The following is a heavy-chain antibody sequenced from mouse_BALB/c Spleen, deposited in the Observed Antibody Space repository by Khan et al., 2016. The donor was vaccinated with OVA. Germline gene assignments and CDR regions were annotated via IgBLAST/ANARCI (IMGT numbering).Heavy chain of an antibody. V-gene: IGHV2-9*02. CDR2: LWAGGST. Sequence: VQLQQSGPGLVAPSQSLSITCTVSGFSLTSYGVHWVRQPPGKGLEWLGVLWAGGSTNYNSALMSRLSISTDKSKNQVFLKMNSLQTDDTAMYYCARPYYGSAWFAYWGQGTLVTVSA. D-gene: IGHD1-1*01. J-gene: IGHJ3*01. CDR3: ARPYYGSAWFAY. CDR1: GFSLTSYG.